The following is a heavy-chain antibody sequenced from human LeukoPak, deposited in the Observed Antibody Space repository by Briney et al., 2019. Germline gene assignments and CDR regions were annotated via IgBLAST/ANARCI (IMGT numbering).Heavy chain of an antibody. J-gene: IGHJ6*03. CDR3: AKVRPGYYYMDV. V-gene: IGHV3-74*01. CDR1: GFTFSSYW. D-gene: IGHD7-27*01. CDR2: INIDGSGT. Sequence: GGSLRLSCAAPGFTFSSYWIHWVRQAPGKGLVWVSRINIDGSGTSYADSVKGRFTISRDNAKNTLYLQMNSLRAEDTAVYYCAKVRPGYYYMDVWGKGTTVTVSS.